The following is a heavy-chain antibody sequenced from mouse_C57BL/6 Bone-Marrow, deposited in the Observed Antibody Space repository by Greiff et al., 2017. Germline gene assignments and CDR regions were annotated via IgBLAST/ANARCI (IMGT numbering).Heavy chain of an antibody. J-gene: IGHJ3*01. CDR3: ASVYSNYERFAY. CDR2: ILPGSGST. D-gene: IGHD2-5*01. CDR1: GYTFTGYW. V-gene: IGHV1-9*01. Sequence: VQLQQSGAELMKPGASVKLSCKATGYTFTGYWIEWVKQRPGHGLEWIGEILPGSGSTNYNEKFKGKATFTADTSTNTAYMQLSSLTTEYSAIYYCASVYSNYERFAYWGQGTLVTVSA.